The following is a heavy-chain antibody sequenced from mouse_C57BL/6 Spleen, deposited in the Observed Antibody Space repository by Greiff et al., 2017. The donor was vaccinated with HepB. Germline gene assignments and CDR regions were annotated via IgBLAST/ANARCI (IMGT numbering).Heavy chain of an antibody. Sequence: EVKLMESGGDLVKPGGSLKLSCAVSGFSFSSYGLSWVRQTSDKRLEWFVTISSSGSYTYYPDSVKGRITISRDNAKNTLFLHISSLKSEDTAMYYCARRRYGYDRGAMDYWGQGTSVTVSS. V-gene: IGHV5-6*02. CDR3: ARRRYGYDRGAMDY. CDR2: ISSSGSYT. D-gene: IGHD2-2*01. J-gene: IGHJ4*01. CDR1: GFSFSSYG.